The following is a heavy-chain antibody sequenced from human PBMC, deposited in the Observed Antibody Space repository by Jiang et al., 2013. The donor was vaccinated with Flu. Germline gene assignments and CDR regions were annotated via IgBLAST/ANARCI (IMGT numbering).Heavy chain of an antibody. V-gene: IGHV6-1*01. J-gene: IGHJ2*01. CDR1: SVSSNSAA. CDR2: TYYRSKWYN. D-gene: IGHD1-1*01. Sequence: SVSSNSAAWNWIRQSPSRGLEWLGRTYYRSKWYNDYAVSVKSRITINPDTSKNQFSLQLNSVTPEDTAVYYCARAGFQLGYWYFDLWGRGTLVTVSS. CDR3: ARAGFQLGYWYFDL.